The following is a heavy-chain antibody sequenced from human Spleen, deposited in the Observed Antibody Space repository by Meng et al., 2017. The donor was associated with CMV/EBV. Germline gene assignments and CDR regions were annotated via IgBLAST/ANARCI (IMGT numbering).Heavy chain of an antibody. V-gene: IGHV4-59*01. CDR3: ARRLTIFGVVIEGYYFDY. Sequence: SETLSLTCTVSGGSISSYYWSWIRQPPGKGLEWIGYIYYSGSTNYNPSLKSRVTISVDTSKNQFSLKLSSVTAADTAVYYCARRLTIFGVVIEGYYFDYWGQGTLVTVSS. CDR1: GGSISSYY. J-gene: IGHJ4*02. D-gene: IGHD3-3*01. CDR2: IYYSGST.